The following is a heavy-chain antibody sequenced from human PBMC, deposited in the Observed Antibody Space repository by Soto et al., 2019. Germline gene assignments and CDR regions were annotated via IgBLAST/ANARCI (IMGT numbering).Heavy chain of an antibody. D-gene: IGHD3-10*01. CDR3: ARGWVTMVRGVIISTPFDY. V-gene: IGHV4-34*01. J-gene: IGHJ4*02. CDR1: GGSFSGYY. Sequence: SETLSLTCAVYGGSFSGYYWSWIRQPPGKGLEWIGEINHSGSTNYNPSLKSRVTISVDTSKNQFSLKLSSVTAADTAVYYCARGWVTMVRGVIISTPFDYWGQGTLVTVSS. CDR2: INHSGST.